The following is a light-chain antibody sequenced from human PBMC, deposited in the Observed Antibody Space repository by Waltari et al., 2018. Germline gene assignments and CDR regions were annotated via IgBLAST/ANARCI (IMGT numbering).Light chain of an antibody. V-gene: IGLV2-14*03. J-gene: IGLJ2*01. CDR3: SSYINSSTLEL. CDR1: SSDVGGYNY. CDR2: YVS. Sequence: QSALTQPASVTGSPGQSLTLSCTGISSDVGGYNYVSWYQQHQGKAPKLIIFYVSNPPSGVANRVSGSKSGNPASLTISGLQAEDEADYYCSSYINSSTLELFGGGTSLTVL.